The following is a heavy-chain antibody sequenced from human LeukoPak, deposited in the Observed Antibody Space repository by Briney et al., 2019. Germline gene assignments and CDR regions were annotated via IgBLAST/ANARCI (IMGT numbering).Heavy chain of an antibody. V-gene: IGHV4-4*08. CDR2: IYTSGST. J-gene: IGHJ4*02. CDR3: ARENSYGDYIDY. CDR1: GGSISSYY. Sequence: KPSETLSLTCTVSGGSISSYYWSWIRQPPGKGLEWIGYIYTSGSTNYNPSLKSRVTISVDTSKNQFSLKLSSVTAADTAVYYCARENSYGDYIDYWGQGTLVTVSS. D-gene: IGHD4-17*01.